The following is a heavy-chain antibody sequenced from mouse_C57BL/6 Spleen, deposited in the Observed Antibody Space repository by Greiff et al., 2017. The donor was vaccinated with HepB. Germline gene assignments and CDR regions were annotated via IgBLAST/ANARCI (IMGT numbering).Heavy chain of an antibody. CDR3: ARWGYDGSSSNY. V-gene: IGHV1-69*01. D-gene: IGHD1-1*01. Sequence: VQLQQPGAELVMPGASVKLSCKASGYTFTSYWMHWVKQRPGQGLEWIGEIDPSASYNNYNQKFKGKSTLTVDKSSSTAYLQLSRPTSEDAAGYYCARWGYDGSSSNYWGQGTTLTVSS. CDR2: IDPSASYN. J-gene: IGHJ2*01. CDR1: GYTFTSYW.